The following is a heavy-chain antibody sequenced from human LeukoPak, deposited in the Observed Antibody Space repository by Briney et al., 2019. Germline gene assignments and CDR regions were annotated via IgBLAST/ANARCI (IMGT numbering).Heavy chain of an antibody. V-gene: IGHV4-34*01. CDR3: ARSLRRTLGIAAAGYGMDV. Sequence: PSETLSLTCAVYGGSFSGYYWSWIRQPPGKGLEWIGEINHSGSTNYNPSLKSRVTISVDTSKNQFSLKLSSVTAADTAAYYCARSLRRTLGIAAAGYGMDVWGQGTTVTVSS. D-gene: IGHD6-13*01. J-gene: IGHJ6*02. CDR1: GGSFSGYY. CDR2: INHSGST.